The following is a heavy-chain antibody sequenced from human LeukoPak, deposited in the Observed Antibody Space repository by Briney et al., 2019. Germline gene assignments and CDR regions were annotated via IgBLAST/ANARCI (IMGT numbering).Heavy chain of an antibody. D-gene: IGHD3-10*01. Sequence: GGSLRLSCAGSGFTFSSYAMSWARQAPGKGLEWVANIKQDGSEKYYVDSVKGRFTISRDNAQNSLHLQMNSLRAEDTAVYYCARAPRRGVMDVWGKGTTVSVSS. CDR2: IKQDGSEK. J-gene: IGHJ6*03. CDR3: ARAPRRGVMDV. CDR1: GFTFSSYA. V-gene: IGHV3-7*01.